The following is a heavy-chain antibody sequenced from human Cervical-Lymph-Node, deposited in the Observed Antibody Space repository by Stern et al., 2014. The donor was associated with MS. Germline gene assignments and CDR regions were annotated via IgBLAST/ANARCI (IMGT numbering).Heavy chain of an antibody. CDR3: TKAWES. Sequence: VQLVESGAEVKKPGASVKVSCKASGYIFSSADINWVRQASGQGLEWMAWINPDSGDTGYAQKLQGRVTLSRDTSINTAYMEMTSLTSDDTAIYYCTKAWESWGQGTLITVSS. CDR1: GYIFSSAD. CDR2: INPDSGDT. D-gene: IGHD1-26*01. J-gene: IGHJ5*02. V-gene: IGHV1-8*01.